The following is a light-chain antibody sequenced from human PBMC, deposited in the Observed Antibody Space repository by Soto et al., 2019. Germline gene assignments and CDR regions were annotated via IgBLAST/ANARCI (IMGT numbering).Light chain of an antibody. CDR2: AAS. CDR3: QQYESYSPWT. CDR1: QGISSW. J-gene: IGKJ1*01. V-gene: IGKV1D-16*01. Sequence: ETKLTQSPLSLSYSVGEGVPAPGRASQGISSWLAWYQQKPGKAPKLLIYAASSLQSGVPSRFSGSGSGTEFTLTISNLQPDDFATYYCQQYESYSPWTFGQGTKVDI.